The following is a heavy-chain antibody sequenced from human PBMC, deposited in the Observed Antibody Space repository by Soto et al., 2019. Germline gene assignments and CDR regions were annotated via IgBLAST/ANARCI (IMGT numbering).Heavy chain of an antibody. J-gene: IGHJ6*02. V-gene: IGHV4-61*01. D-gene: IGHD6-13*01. CDR2: IYYSGST. CDR3: ARDRAAAGTRYYYYGMDV. Sequence: SETLSHTCTVSGGSVSSGSYCWSWIRQPPGKGLEWIGYIYYSGSTNYNPSLKSRVTISVDTSKNQFSLKLSSVTAADTAVYYCARDRAAAGTRYYYYGMDVWGQGTTVTVSS. CDR1: GGSVSSGSYC.